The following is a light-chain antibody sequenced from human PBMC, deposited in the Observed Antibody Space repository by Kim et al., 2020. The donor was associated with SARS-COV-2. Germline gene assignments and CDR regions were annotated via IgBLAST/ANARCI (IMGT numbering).Light chain of an antibody. Sequence: EIVLTQSPGTLSLSPGERATLSCRASQSVGSNLLAWYQQKPGQAPRLLIYEAFKRVAGIPDRFSGSGSGTDFTLTISRPEPEDFSMYYCQQYGSSPHSFGQLTKLDI. CDR3: QQYGSSPHS. V-gene: IGKV3-20*01. CDR2: EAF. J-gene: IGKJ2*03. CDR1: QSVGSNL.